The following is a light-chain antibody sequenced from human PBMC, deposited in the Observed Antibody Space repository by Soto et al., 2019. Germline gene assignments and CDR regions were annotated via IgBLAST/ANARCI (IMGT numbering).Light chain of an antibody. CDR1: QSVSSSF. Sequence: EIVLTQSPGTMSLSPGQRATLSCRVSQSVSSSFLAWYQQKPGQAPRLLIYGASSRATGIPDRFSGSGSGTAFTLNISRLETEDFAVFYCQQYDSSLWRFGQGTKVEIK. CDR3: QQYDSSLWR. CDR2: GAS. J-gene: IGKJ1*01. V-gene: IGKV3-20*01.